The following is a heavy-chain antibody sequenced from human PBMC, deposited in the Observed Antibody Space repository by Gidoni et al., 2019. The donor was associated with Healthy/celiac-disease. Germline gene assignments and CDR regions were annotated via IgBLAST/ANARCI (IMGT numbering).Heavy chain of an antibody. D-gene: IGHD3-3*01. Sequence: EVQLVQSGGGLVQPGGSLRLSCSASGFTFRTYAMHWLRQAPGKGLEYVSAISSNGGSTYYADAVKGRFTISRDNSKNTLYLQMSSLRAEDTAVYYCVKEYYDFWSGYYTYRTLYYFDYWGQGTLVTVSS. CDR1: GFTFRTYA. CDR3: VKEYYDFWSGYYTYRTLYYFDY. J-gene: IGHJ4*02. CDR2: ISSNGGST. V-gene: IGHV3-64D*06.